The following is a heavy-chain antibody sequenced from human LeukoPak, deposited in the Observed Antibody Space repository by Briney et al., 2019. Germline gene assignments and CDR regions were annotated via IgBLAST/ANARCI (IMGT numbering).Heavy chain of an antibody. D-gene: IGHD3-3*01. J-gene: IGHJ4*02. V-gene: IGHV1-46*01. Sequence: GASVKVSCKASGYTFTSYYMHWVRQAPGQGLEWMGIINPSGGSTSYAQKFQGRVTMTRDTSTSTVYMELSSLRSEDTAVYCCARGGGDFWSGYYFYFDYWGQGTLVTVSS. CDR1: GYTFTSYY. CDR3: ARGGGDFWSGYYFYFDY. CDR2: INPSGGST.